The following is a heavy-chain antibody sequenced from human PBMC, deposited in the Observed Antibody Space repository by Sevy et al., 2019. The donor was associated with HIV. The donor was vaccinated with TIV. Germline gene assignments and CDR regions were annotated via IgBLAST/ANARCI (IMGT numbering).Heavy chain of an antibody. D-gene: IGHD3-22*01. CDR2: INPNSGGT. CDR3: ARMGDYYDSSGYYPLKF. Sequence: ASVKVSCKASGYTFTAYYIHWVRQAPGQWLEWMGWINPNSGGTYFAKKFQDSVTLTTDTSVNTAYMELRSLRFDDTAVYYCARMGDYYDSSGYYPLKFWGQGTLVTVSS. J-gene: IGHJ4*02. V-gene: IGHV1-2*02. CDR1: GYTFTAYY.